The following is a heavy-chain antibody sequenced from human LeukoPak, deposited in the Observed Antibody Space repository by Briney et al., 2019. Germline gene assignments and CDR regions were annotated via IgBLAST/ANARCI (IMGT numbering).Heavy chain of an antibody. D-gene: IGHD3-22*01. CDR2: IYHSGST. Sequence: SETLSLTCTVSGYSISSGYYWGWIRQPPGKGLEWIGSIYHSGSTYYNPSLKSRVTISVDTSKNQFSLKLSSVTAADTAVYYCARDLPYYDSSGYYYPDAFDIWGQGTMVTVSS. CDR3: ARDLPYYDSSGYYYPDAFDI. V-gene: IGHV4-38-2*02. CDR1: GYSISSGYY. J-gene: IGHJ3*02.